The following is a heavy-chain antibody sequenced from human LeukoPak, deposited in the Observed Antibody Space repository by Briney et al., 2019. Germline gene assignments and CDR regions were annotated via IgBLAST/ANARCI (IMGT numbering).Heavy chain of an antibody. CDR3: AKTLWFGELSQYYYYGMDV. D-gene: IGHD3-10*01. J-gene: IGHJ6*02. CDR2: INPNSGGT. Sequence: GASVKVSCKASGYTFTGYYMHRVRQAPGQGLEWMGWINPNSGGTNYAQKFQGRVTMTRDTSISTAYMELSRLRSDDTAVYYCAKTLWFGELSQYYYYGMDVWGQGTTVTVSS. V-gene: IGHV1-2*02. CDR1: GYTFTGYY.